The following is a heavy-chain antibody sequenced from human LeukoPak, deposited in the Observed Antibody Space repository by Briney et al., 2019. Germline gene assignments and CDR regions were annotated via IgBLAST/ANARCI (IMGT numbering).Heavy chain of an antibody. V-gene: IGHV4-38-2*02. CDR2: IYHSGRT. D-gene: IGHD6-13*01. Sequence: SETLSLTCTVSGYSISSGYYWGWIRQPPGKGLEWIGSIYHSGRTYYNPSLKSRVTISVDTSKNQFSLKLSSVTAADTAVYYCARAYLPHPSDSSSWSKYNWFDPWGQGTLVTVSS. J-gene: IGHJ5*02. CDR1: GYSISSGYY. CDR3: ARAYLPHPSDSSSWSKYNWFDP.